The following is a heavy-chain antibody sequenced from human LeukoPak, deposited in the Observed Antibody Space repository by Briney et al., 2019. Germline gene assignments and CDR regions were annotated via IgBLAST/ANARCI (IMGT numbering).Heavy chain of an antibody. D-gene: IGHD6-19*01. V-gene: IGHV4-39*07. CDR2: ISYSGTT. CDR3: ASNVKNSGWRVEY. CDR1: SASISSSPHF. Sequence: SETLSLTCTVSSASISSSPHFWAWIRQSPGKGLEWIGSISYSGTTYYNPSLKSRVTISVDTSKNQFSLKLSSGTAADTAVYYCASNVKNSGWRVEYWGQGTLVTVSS. J-gene: IGHJ4*02.